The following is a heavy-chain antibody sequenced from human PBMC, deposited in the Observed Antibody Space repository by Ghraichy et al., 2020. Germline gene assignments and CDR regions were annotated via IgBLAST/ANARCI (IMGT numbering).Heavy chain of an antibody. CDR3: VKDWRDMSNCGADCLVF. CDR1: GFTFTNYA. J-gene: IGHJ4*02. CDR2: LTGSGDST. D-gene: IGHD2-21*01. Sequence: GGSLRLSCAASGFTFTNYAMTWVRQAPGKGLEWVSSLTGSGDSTHYADSVKGRFTISRDNSKNTLYLQMNSLRAEDTALYYCVKDWRDMSNCGADCLVFWGQGTLVTVSS. V-gene: IGHV3-23*01.